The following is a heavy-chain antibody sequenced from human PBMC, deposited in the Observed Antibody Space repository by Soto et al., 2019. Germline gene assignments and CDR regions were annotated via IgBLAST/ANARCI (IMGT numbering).Heavy chain of an antibody. J-gene: IGHJ6*02. Sequence: VQLVQSGAAVKKPGASVTVSCRASGHSFSASDMHWVRQAHGQGLEWVGRINTNGCGTKYAQKCHGRGTMTRDSDTQTVYMERTRLRPNETALYYCARDLIRFLDWVPEYYYYAMDVWGQGTTVTVSS. CDR1: GHSFSASD. CDR2: INTNGCGT. CDR3: ARDLIRFLDWVPEYYYYAMDV. V-gene: IGHV1-2*06. D-gene: IGHD3-3*01.